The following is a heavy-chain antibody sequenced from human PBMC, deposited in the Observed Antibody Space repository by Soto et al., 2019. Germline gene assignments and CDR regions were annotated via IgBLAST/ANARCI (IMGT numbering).Heavy chain of an antibody. V-gene: IGHV3-23*01. Sequence: EVQLLESGGGLAQPGGSLRLSCAASGFTFSSYAMSWVRQAPGKGLEWVATISATGGHTFYADSVKGRFTISRDNSKNTLYLQMTSLRVDDTAAYYCARIGVPVPGTSCFDPWGQGTLVTVSS. D-gene: IGHD6-19*01. J-gene: IGHJ5*02. CDR3: ARIGVPVPGTSCFDP. CDR1: GFTFSSYA. CDR2: ISATGGHT.